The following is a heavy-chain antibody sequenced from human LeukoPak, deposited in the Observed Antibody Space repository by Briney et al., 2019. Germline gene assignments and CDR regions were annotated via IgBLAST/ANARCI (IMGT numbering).Heavy chain of an antibody. CDR2: ISYDGSNK. CDR3: AKSSGSYPLYYYYGMDV. Sequence: GGSLRLSCAASGFTFDDYGMSWVRQAPGKGLEWVAVISYDGSNKYYADSVKGRFTISRDNSKNTLYLQMNSLRAEDTAVYYCAKSSGSYPLYYYYGMDVWGQGTTVTVSS. D-gene: IGHD3-10*01. J-gene: IGHJ6*02. CDR1: GFTFDDYG. V-gene: IGHV3-30*18.